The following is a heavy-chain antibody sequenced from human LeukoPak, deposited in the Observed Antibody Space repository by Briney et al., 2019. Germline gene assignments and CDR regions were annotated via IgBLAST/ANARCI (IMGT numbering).Heavy chain of an antibody. Sequence: GGSLRLSCAASGFTFSSYAMHWVRQAPGKGLEWVAVISYNGSKKYYADSVKGRFTISRDSSKNTLYLQMDSLRAEDTAVYYCARDTGLVRLFDYWGQGTLVTVSS. CDR3: ARDTGLVRLFDY. D-gene: IGHD3/OR15-3a*01. V-gene: IGHV3-30-3*01. CDR1: GFTFSSYA. J-gene: IGHJ4*02. CDR2: ISYNGSKK.